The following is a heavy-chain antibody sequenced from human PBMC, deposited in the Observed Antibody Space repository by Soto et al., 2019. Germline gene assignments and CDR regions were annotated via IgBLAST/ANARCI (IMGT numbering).Heavy chain of an antibody. Sequence: EVQLVESGGGLIQPGGSLRLSCVVSGFTLRNYYMHWARQAPGKGLVWVSHINGDGSIIDYADSVKGRFTISRDNAKNTLYLQMNSLRVEDTAVYYCARGGVPAALDIWGEGTMVPVSS. D-gene: IGHD3-16*01. V-gene: IGHV3-74*02. CDR1: GFTLRNYY. J-gene: IGHJ3*02. CDR2: INGDGSII. CDR3: ARGGVPAALDI.